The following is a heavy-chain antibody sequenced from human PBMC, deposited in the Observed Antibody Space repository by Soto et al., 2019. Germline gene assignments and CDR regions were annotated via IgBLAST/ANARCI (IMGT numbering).Heavy chain of an antibody. J-gene: IGHJ4*02. V-gene: IGHV3-48*02. D-gene: IGHD5-18*01. Sequence: GGSLRLSCAGSGFNFSKNSMNWVRQAPGKGLEWLSYISRSTTTIYYADSVKGRFTISRDNARNSVYLQMNSLRDEDTAVYYCARYSDSYGHVFDYWRQRSLVIVSA. CDR2: ISRSTTTI. CDR1: GFNFSKNS. CDR3: ARYSDSYGHVFDY.